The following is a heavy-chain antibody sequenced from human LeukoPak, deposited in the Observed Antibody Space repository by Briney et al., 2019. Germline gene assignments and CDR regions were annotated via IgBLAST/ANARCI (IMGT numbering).Heavy chain of an antibody. J-gene: IGHJ4*02. D-gene: IGHD3-22*01. CDR2: INHSGST. CDR1: GGSFSGYY. V-gene: IGHV4-34*01. Sequence: SGTLSLTCAVYGGSFSGYYWSWIRQPPGKGLEWIGEINHSGSTNYNPSLKTRVTISVDTSKNQFSLKLSSVTAADTAVYYCARSAYYDSSGYYYGGCYFDYWGQGTLVTVSS. CDR3: ARSAYYDSSGYYYGGCYFDY.